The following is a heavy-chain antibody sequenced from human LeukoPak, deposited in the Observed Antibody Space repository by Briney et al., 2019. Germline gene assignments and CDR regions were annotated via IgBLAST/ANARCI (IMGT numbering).Heavy chain of an antibody. CDR2: IIPIFGTA. J-gene: IGHJ4*02. CDR1: GGTFSSYA. CDR3: ARESSGWYVY. V-gene: IGHV1-69*05. Sequence: ASVKVSCKASGGTFSSYAISWVRQAPGQGLEWMGGIIPIFGTANYAQKFQGRVTMTRDMSTSTVYMEPSSLRSEDTAVYYCARESSGWYVYWGQGTLVTVSS. D-gene: IGHD6-19*01.